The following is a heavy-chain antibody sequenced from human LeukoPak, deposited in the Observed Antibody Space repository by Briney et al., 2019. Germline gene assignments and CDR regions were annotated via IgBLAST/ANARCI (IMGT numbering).Heavy chain of an antibody. Sequence: GGSLRLSCAASGFTFSSYEMNWVRRAPGKGLGWVGYISSMGSTIYYADSVKGRFTISRDNAKNSLYLQMNSLRAEDTAVYNCAELGIAMIGGVWGKGTTVTISS. CDR1: GFTFSSYE. CDR2: ISSMGSTI. D-gene: IGHD3-10*02. V-gene: IGHV3-48*03. J-gene: IGHJ6*04. CDR3: AELGIAMIGGV.